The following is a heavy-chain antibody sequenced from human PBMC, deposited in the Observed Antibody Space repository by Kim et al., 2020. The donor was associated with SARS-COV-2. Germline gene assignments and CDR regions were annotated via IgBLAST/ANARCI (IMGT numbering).Heavy chain of an antibody. CDR1: GFTFSSYG. V-gene: IGHV3-33*06. CDR3: AKDRPLEMAMGD. D-gene: IGHD5-18*01. J-gene: IGHJ4*02. CDR2: IWYDGSNK. Sequence: GGSLRLSCAASGFTFSSYGMHWVRQAPGKGLEWVAVIWYDGSNKYYADSVKGRFTISRDNSKNTLYLQMNSLRAEDTAVYYCAKDRPLEMAMGDWGQGTLVTVSS.